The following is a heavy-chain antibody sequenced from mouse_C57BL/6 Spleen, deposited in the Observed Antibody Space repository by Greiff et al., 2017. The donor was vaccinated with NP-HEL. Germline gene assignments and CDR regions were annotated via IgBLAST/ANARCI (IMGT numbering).Heavy chain of an antibody. CDR3: ARDVSPGWYFDG. CDR2: LYPGSGNT. J-gene: IGHJ1*03. CDR1: GYTFTDYY. V-gene: IGHV1-84*01. Sequence: VQLQQSGPELVKPGASVKISCKASGYTFTDYYINWVKQRPGQGLEWIGWLYPGSGNTKYNEKFKGKATLTVDTSSSTAYMQLSSLTSEDSAVYFCARDVSPGWYFDGWGTGTTVTVSS.